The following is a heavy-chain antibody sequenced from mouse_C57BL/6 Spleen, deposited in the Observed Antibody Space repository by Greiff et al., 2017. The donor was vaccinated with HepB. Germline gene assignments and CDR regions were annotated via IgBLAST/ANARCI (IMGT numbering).Heavy chain of an antibody. CDR1: GYTFTSYW. CDR2: IHPNSGST. CDR3: ARRGWNYAMDY. Sequence: QVQLKESGAELVKPGASVKLSCKASGYTFTSYWMHWVKQRPGQGLEWIGMIHPNSGSTNYNEKFKSKATLTVDKSSSTAYMQLSSLTSEDSAVYYCARRGWNYAMDYWGQGTSVTVSS. V-gene: IGHV1-64*01. D-gene: IGHD1-1*02. J-gene: IGHJ4*01.